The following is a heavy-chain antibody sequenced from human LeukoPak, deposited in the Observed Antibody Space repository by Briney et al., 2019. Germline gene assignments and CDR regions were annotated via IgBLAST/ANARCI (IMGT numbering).Heavy chain of an antibody. CDR3: ARDDILTGYYDY. D-gene: IGHD3-9*01. CDR2: ISWNSDYI. V-gene: IGHV3-9*01. Sequence: GRSLRLSCAASGFTFDDYAMHWVRLAPGKGLEWVSGISWNSDYIDYADSVKGRFTISRDNAKNSLFLQMNSLRAEDTALYYCARDDILTGYYDYWGQGTLVTVSS. CDR1: GFTFDDYA. J-gene: IGHJ4*02.